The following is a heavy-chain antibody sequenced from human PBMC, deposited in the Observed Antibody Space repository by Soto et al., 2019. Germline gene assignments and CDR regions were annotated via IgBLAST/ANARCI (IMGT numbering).Heavy chain of an antibody. CDR2: IYYSGST. CDR1: GGSVSSGSYY. CDR3: ARGDYGGNYDY. J-gene: IGHJ4*02. D-gene: IGHD4-17*01. Sequence: QVQLQESGPGLVKPSETLSLTCTVSGGSVSSGSYYWSWIRQPPVKGLEWIGFIYYSGSTNYNPSLKSRVTISVDTSKNQFSLKLSSVTAADTAVYYCARGDYGGNYDYWGQGTLVTVSS. V-gene: IGHV4-61*01.